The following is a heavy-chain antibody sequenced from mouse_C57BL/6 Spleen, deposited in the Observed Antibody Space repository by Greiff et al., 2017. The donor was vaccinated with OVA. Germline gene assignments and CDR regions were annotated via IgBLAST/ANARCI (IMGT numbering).Heavy chain of an antibody. V-gene: IGHV1-59*01. J-gene: IGHJ2*01. CDR2: IDPSDSYT. CDR3: ARSMITDNQYYFDY. Sequence: QVQLQQPGAELVRPGTSVKLSCKASGYTFTSYWMHWVKQRPGQGLEWIGVIDPSDSYTNYNQKFKGKATLTVDTSSSTAYMQLSSLTSEDSAVYDCARSMITDNQYYFDYWGQGTTLTVSS. D-gene: IGHD2-4*01. CDR1: GYTFTSYW.